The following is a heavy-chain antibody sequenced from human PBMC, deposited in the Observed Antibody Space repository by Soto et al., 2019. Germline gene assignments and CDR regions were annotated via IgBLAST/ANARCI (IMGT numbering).Heavy chain of an antibody. CDR3: ARRSSNPESYYYGMDV. CDR2: IDPSDSYT. V-gene: IGHV5-10-1*01. D-gene: IGHD1-26*01. Sequence: GESLKISCKGSGYSFTSYWISWVRQMPGKGLEWMGRIDPSDSYTNYSPSFQGHVTISADKSISTAYLQWSSLKASDTAMYYCARRSSNPESYYYGMDVWGQGTTVTVSS. CDR1: GYSFTSYW. J-gene: IGHJ6*02.